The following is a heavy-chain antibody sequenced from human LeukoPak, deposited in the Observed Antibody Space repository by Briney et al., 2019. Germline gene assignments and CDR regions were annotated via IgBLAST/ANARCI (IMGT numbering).Heavy chain of an antibody. J-gene: IGHJ6*03. CDR1: GFTFSSYG. Sequence: GGSLRLSCAASGFTFSSYGMSWVRQAPGKGLEWVSAISGSGGSTYYADSVKGRFTISRDNSKNTLYLQMNSLRAEDTAVYYCARVNSFPDFPNMDVWGKGTTVTVSS. CDR2: ISGSGGST. D-gene: IGHD3-3*01. V-gene: IGHV3-23*01. CDR3: ARVNSFPDFPNMDV.